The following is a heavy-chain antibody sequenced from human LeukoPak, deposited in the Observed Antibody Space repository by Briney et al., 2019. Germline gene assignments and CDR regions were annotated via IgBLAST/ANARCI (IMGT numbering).Heavy chain of an antibody. CDR2: IYISGST. D-gene: IGHD3-10*01. V-gene: IGHV4-4*07. J-gene: IGHJ3*02. Sequence: SETLSLTCTVSGGFISSYYWSWIRQPAGKGLEWVGRIYISGSTNYNPSLKSRVTMSVDTSTNQFSLKLSSVTAADTAVYYCARDGRGVHYPDAFDIWGQGTKVTVSS. CDR3: ARDGRGVHYPDAFDI. CDR1: GGFISSYY.